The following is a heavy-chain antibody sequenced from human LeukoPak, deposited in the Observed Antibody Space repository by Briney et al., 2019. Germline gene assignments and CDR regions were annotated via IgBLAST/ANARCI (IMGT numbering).Heavy chain of an antibody. CDR1: GFTFSSHS. J-gene: IGHJ6*02. D-gene: IGHD1/OR15-1a*01. Sequence: PGGSLRLSCAASGFTFSSHSMNWVRQAPGKGLEWVSAISGSGGSTYYADSVKGRFTISRDNSKNTLYLQMNSLRAEDTAVYYCAKSDGEQLFRDYYYGMDVWGQGTTVTVPS. V-gene: IGHV3-23*01. CDR2: ISGSGGST. CDR3: AKSDGEQLFRDYYYGMDV.